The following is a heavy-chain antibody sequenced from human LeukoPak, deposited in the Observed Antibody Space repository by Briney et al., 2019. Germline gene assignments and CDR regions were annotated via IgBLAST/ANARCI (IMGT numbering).Heavy chain of an antibody. J-gene: IGHJ4*02. D-gene: IGHD5-12*01. Sequence: GGSLRLSCAASGFTFSRFWMSWVRQAPGKGLEWVANIKQDGSEKYYVDSVKGRFTISRDNAKNSLYLRMNSLRAEDTAVFYCARDGTYTDYDPDFDIWGQGTLVTVSS. CDR1: GFTFSRFW. V-gene: IGHV3-7*04. CDR3: ARDGTYTDYDPDFDI. CDR2: IKQDGSEK.